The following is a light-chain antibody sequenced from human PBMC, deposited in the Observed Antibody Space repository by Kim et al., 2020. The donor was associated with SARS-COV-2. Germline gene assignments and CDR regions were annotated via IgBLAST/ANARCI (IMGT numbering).Light chain of an antibody. Sequence: SYELTQPPSVSVSPGQTASITCSGDKLGDKYACWYQQKPGQSPVLVLYQDSKRLSGIPERFSGSNSGNTATLTISGTQAMDEADYYCQAWDSSTVVFGGG. V-gene: IGLV3-1*01. J-gene: IGLJ2*01. CDR2: QDS. CDR3: QAWDSSTVV. CDR1: KLGDKY.